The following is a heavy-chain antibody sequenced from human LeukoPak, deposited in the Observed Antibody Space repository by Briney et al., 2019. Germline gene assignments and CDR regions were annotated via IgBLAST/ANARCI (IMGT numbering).Heavy chain of an antibody. V-gene: IGHV3-74*01. J-gene: IGHJ5*02. D-gene: IGHD3-16*01. CDR3: ARDTFGGRSDP. CDR1: GFTLSSYW. CDR2: INSDGSST. Sequence: PGGSLRLSCAASGFTLSSYWMHWVRQAPGKGLVWVSRINSDGSSTRYADSVKGRFTISRDNAKNTLYLQMNSLRAEDTAVYYCARDTFGGRSDPWGQGTLVTVSS.